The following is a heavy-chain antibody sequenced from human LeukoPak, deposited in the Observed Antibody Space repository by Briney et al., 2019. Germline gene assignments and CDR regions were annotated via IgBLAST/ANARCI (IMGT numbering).Heavy chain of an antibody. V-gene: IGHV4-38-2*02. CDR2: VYHSGST. Sequence: PSETLSLTCAVSGYSINRGYYWGWIRQPPGKGLEWIGSVYHSGSTYYNASLKSRVTISVDTSKNQFSLKLNSVTAADTAVYYWARDMSGYLGWFDPWGQGTLVTVSS. CDR3: ARDMSGYLGWFDP. D-gene: IGHD3-3*01. J-gene: IGHJ5*02. CDR1: GYSINRGYY.